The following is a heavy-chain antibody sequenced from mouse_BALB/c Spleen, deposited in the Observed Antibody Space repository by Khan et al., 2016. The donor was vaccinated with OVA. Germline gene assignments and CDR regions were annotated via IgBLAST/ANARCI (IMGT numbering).Heavy chain of an antibody. CDR2: IDPFNGGT. J-gene: IGHJ3*01. CDR3: ARHGYVAWFAY. Sequence: QQSGPELLKPGASVKISCMASCYSFTSYYIHWVNKSHGKRLYGIRYIDPFNGGTSYNPNINGKAILTVDKSSSKAYMHLSCLTSDDSAVYSCARHGYVAWFAYWGQGTMVTVS. D-gene: IGHD2-2*01. V-gene: IGHV1S135*01. CDR1: CYSFTSYY.